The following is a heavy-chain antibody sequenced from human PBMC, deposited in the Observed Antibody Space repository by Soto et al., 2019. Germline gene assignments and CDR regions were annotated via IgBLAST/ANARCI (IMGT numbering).Heavy chain of an antibody. V-gene: IGHV4-34*01. CDR3: ARDSPYYDYIWGSYRLYYFDY. CDR2: INHSGST. D-gene: IGHD3-16*02. CDR1: GGSFSGYY. Sequence: PSETLSLTCAVYGGSFSGYYWSWIRQPPGKGLEWIGEINHSGSTNYNPSLKGRVTISVDTSKNQFSLKLSSVTAADTAVYYCARDSPYYDYIWGSYRLYYFDYWGQGTLVTVSS. J-gene: IGHJ4*02.